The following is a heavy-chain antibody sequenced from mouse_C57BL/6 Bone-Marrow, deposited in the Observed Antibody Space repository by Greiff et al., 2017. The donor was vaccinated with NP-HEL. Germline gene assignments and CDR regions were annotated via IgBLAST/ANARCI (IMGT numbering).Heavy chain of an antibody. CDR3: ARGQRGYFDV. J-gene: IGHJ1*03. CDR1: GYTFTSYW. CDR2: IDPSDSYT. V-gene: IGHV1-69*01. Sequence: QVQLKQPGAELVMPGASVKLSCKASGYTFTSYWMHWVKQRPGQGLEWIGEIDPSDSYTNYNQKFKGKSTLTVDKSSSTAYMQLSSLTSEDSAVYYCARGQRGYFDVWGTGTTVTVSS.